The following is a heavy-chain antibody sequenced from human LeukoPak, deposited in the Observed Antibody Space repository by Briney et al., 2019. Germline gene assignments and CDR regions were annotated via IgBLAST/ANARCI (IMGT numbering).Heavy chain of an antibody. Sequence: PGGSLRLSCVASGFTFSSHWMSWVRQAPGKGLEWVANIKEDGSEKYYVDSVKGRFTISRDNAKNSLYLQMNSLRAEDTAVYYCARDCPAYYYDSSRSWFDPWGQGTLVTVSS. CDR2: IKEDGSEK. CDR3: ARDCPAYYYDSSRSWFDP. V-gene: IGHV3-7*01. J-gene: IGHJ5*02. CDR1: GFTFSSHW. D-gene: IGHD3-22*01.